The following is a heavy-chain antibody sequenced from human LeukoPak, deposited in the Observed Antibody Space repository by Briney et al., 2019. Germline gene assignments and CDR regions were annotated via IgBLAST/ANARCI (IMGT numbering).Heavy chain of an antibody. CDR1: GGSISSYY. D-gene: IGHD5-24*01. Sequence: SETLSLTCTVSGGSISSYYWSWIRQPPGKGLEWIGYIYYSGSTNYNPSLKSRVTISVDTSKNQFSLKLSSVTAADTAVYYCARAQFYCYGMDVWGQGTTVTVSS. CDR3: ARAQFYCYGMDV. J-gene: IGHJ6*02. CDR2: IYYSGST. V-gene: IGHV4-59*01.